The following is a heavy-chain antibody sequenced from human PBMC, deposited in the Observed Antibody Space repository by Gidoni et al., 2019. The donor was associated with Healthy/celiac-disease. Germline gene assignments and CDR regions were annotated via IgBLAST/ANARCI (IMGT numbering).Heavy chain of an antibody. J-gene: IGHJ4*02. CDR2: INPRGGST. CDR1: GYTFTSYY. D-gene: IGHD5-12*01. Sequence: QVQLVQSGAEVKKPGASVKVSCKASGYTFTSYYMHWVRQAPGQGLEWMGIINPRGGSTSYEQKFQGRVSMTRDTATSTVYMELSSLRSEDTAVDYCARGGRWLQFSDYWGQGTQVTVSS. CDR3: ARGGRWLQFSDY. V-gene: IGHV1-46*01.